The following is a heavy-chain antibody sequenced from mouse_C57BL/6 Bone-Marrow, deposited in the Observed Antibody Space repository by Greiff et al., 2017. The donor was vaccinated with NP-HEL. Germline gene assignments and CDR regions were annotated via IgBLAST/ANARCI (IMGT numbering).Heavy chain of an antibody. V-gene: IGHV1-19*01. CDR1: GYTFTDYY. CDR2: INPYNGGT. D-gene: IGHD4-1*01. Sequence: DVHLVESGPVLVKPGASVKMSCKASGYTFTDYYMNWVKQSHGKSLEWIGVINPYNGGTSYNQKFKGKATLTVDKSSSTAYMELNSLTSEDSAVYYCARVGLGYAMDYWGQGTSVTVSS. CDR3: ARVGLGYAMDY. J-gene: IGHJ4*01.